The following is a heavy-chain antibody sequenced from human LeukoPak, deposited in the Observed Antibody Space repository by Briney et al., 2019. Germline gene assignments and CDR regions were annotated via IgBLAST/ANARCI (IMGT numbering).Heavy chain of an antibody. D-gene: IGHD5-12*01. CDR3: ARDSGYEEAFDY. CDR2: INHSGST. Sequence: PSETLSLTCAVYGGSFSGYYWSWIRQPPGKGLEWIGEINHSGSTNYDPSLKSRVTISVDTSKNQFSLKLSSVTAADTAVYYCARDSGYEEAFDYWGQGTLVTVSS. J-gene: IGHJ4*02. CDR1: GGSFSGYY. V-gene: IGHV4-34*01.